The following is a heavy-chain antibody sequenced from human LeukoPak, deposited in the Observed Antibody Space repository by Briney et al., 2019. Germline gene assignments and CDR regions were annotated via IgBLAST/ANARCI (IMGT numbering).Heavy chain of an antibody. V-gene: IGHV3-23*01. CDR3: AKDDLGVSMIVVVAEYFQH. Sequence: GGSLRLSCAASGFTFSSYAMSWVRQAPGKGLEWVSAISGSGGSTYYADSVKGRFTISRDNSKNTLYLQMNSLRAEDTAVYYCAKDDLGVSMIVVVAEYFQHWGQGTLVTVSS. CDR2: ISGSGGST. J-gene: IGHJ1*01. D-gene: IGHD3-22*01. CDR1: GFTFSSYA.